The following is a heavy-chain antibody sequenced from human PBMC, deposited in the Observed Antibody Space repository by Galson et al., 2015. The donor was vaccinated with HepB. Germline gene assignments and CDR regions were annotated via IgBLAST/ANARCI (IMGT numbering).Heavy chain of an antibody. D-gene: IGHD1-26*01. J-gene: IGHJ4*02. V-gene: IGHV4-31*03. Sequence: TLSLTCTVSGGSISSGGYYWSWIRQHPGKGLEWIGYIYYSGSTFYNPSLKSRVTISVDTSKNQISLKLSSVTAADTAVYYCARDSAVGAPDYWGQGTLVTVSS. CDR2: IYYSGST. CDR1: GGSISSGGYY. CDR3: ARDSAVGAPDY.